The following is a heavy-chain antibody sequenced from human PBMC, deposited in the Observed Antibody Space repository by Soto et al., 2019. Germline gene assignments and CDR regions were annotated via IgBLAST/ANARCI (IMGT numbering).Heavy chain of an antibody. J-gene: IGHJ6*02. V-gene: IGHV3-48*02. Sequence: EVQLVESGGGLVQPGGSLRLSCAASGFTFSSYSMNWVRQAPGKGLEWVSYISSSSSTIYYADSVKGRFTISRDNAKNSLYLQMNSLIDEDTAVYYCARAPLILDLCSGQENYYYYGMDVWGQGTTVTVSS. CDR1: GFTFSSYS. CDR3: ARAPLILDLCSGQENYYYYGMDV. CDR2: ISSSSSTI. D-gene: IGHD3-3*01.